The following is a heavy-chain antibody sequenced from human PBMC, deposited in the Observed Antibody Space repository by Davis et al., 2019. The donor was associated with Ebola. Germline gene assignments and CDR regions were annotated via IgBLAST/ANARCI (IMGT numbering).Heavy chain of an antibody. CDR2: INGGWNT. J-gene: IGHJ6*03. D-gene: IGHD3-16*01. Sequence: THSLPRALHGESFRGYYWRCTRPPSAKGREWFGEINGGWNTNYYPSLQSRVTISVDASKKQFSLNQDSVTAADTAIYYCVGDSAGAGRDYMDIWGEGTTVTVSS. V-gene: IGHV4-34*01. CDR1: GESFRGYY. CDR3: VGDSAGAGRDYMDI.